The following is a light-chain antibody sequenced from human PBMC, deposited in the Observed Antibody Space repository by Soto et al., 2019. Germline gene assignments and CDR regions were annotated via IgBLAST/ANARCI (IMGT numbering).Light chain of an antibody. CDR1: QTISTY. CDR2: AAS. CDR3: QQSSGIPYT. V-gene: IGKV1-39*01. Sequence: DIQMTQSPSSLSASVGDRVTVTCRASQTISTYLNWYQQSSGKAPKLLIYAASTLQSGVPSRFSGSGSGTDFTLTISSLQPEDFATYYCQQSSGIPYTFGQGTKLEIK. J-gene: IGKJ2*01.